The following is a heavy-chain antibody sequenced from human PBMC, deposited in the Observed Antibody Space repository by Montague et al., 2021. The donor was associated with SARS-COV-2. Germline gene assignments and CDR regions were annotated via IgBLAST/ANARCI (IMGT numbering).Heavy chain of an antibody. CDR3: AREYFDSSGLVWIDP. CDR2: IYYSGNTYT. CDR1: GDSVSSGAYY. V-gene: IGHV4-61*08. Sequence: SETLSLTCTVSGDSVSSGAYYWSWLRQPPGKGLEWIAYIYYSGNTYTKYNPSLASRVSISVDTSKNQFSLKLTSGSAADTAVYYCAREYFDSSGLVWIDPWGQGTLVIVSS. J-gene: IGHJ5*02. D-gene: IGHD3-22*01.